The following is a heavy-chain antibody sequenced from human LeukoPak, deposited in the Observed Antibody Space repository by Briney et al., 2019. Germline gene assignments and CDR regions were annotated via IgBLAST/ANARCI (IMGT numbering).Heavy chain of an antibody. Sequence: GASVKVSCKASGYTFTSYGISWVRQAPGQGLEWMGWISAYNGNTNYAQKLQGRVTMTTDTSTSTAYMELRSLRSDDTAVYYCARDRGKVVIATYWYFDLWGRGTPVTVSS. CDR1: GYTFTSYG. CDR3: ARDRGKVVIATYWYFDL. CDR2: ISAYNGNT. J-gene: IGHJ2*01. D-gene: IGHD3-22*01. V-gene: IGHV1-18*01.